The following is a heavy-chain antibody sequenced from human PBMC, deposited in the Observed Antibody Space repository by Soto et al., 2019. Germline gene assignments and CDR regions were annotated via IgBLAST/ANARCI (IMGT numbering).Heavy chain of an antibody. J-gene: IGHJ4*02. CDR2: IYYSGST. V-gene: IGHV4-31*03. CDR3: VRFEGITMVRGVITV. Sequence: QVQLQESGPGLVKPSQTLSLTCTVSGGSISSGGYYWSWIRQHPGKGLEWIGYIYYSGSTYYNPSLKSRVTISVDTSKNQFSLKLSSVTAADTAVYYCVRFEGITMVRGVITVWGQGTLVTVSS. D-gene: IGHD3-10*01. CDR1: GGSISSGGYY.